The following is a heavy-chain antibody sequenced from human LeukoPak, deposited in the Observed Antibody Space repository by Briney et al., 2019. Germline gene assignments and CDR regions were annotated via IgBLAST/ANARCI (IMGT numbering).Heavy chain of an antibody. Sequence: GGSLRLSCAASGFTFEDYAMHWVRQAPGKGLGWVSGISWNSGSIGYADSVKGRFTISRDNAKNSLYLQMNSLRAEDTALYYCAKDPTGATYNYFDYWGQGTLVTVSS. J-gene: IGHJ4*02. CDR3: AKDPTGATYNYFDY. CDR2: ISWNSGSI. D-gene: IGHD1-26*01. CDR1: GFTFEDYA. V-gene: IGHV3-9*01.